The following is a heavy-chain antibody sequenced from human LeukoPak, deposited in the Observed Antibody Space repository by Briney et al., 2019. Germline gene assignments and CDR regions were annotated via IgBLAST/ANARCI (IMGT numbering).Heavy chain of an antibody. J-gene: IGHJ6*03. CDR2: IYDCGST. Sequence: SETLSLTCTVSGGSISSYYWSWIRQPPGKGLEWIGYIYDCGSTNYNPSLKSRVTISVDTSKNQFSLKLSSVTAADTAVYYCARQMDTAMVTGHYYYYMDVWGKGTTVTVSS. CDR3: ARQMDTAMVTGHYYYYMDV. CDR1: GGSISSYY. D-gene: IGHD5-18*01. V-gene: IGHV4-59*08.